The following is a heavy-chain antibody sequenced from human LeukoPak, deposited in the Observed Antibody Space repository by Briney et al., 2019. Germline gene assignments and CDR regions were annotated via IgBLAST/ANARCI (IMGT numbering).Heavy chain of an antibody. J-gene: IGHJ5*02. D-gene: IGHD2-15*01. V-gene: IGHV4-39*01. CDR1: GGSISSSSYF. CDR2: IFYSGST. CDR3: ARAHHNLGYCSGGSCDTWFDP. Sequence: KPSETLSLTCTVSGGSISSSSYFWGWIRQPPGKGLEWIGSIFYSGSTYYNPSLNSRVTVSIDTSKNQFSLRLSSVTAADTAVYYCARAHHNLGYCSGGSCDTWFDPWGQGTLVTVSS.